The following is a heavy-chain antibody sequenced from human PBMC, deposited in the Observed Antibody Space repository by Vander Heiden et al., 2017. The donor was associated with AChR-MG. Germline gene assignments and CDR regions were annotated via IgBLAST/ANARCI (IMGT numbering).Heavy chain of an antibody. J-gene: IGHJ4*02. CDR3: ARAPRLYYYDSSGFDY. CDR2: IYSGGST. Sequence: EVQLVETGGGLIQPGGSLRLSCAASGFTVSGNYMSWVRQAPGKGLEWVSVIYSGGSTYYADSVKGRFTISRDNSKNTLYLQMNSLRAEDTAVYYCARAPRLYYYDSSGFDYWGQGTLVTVSS. V-gene: IGHV3-53*02. CDR1: GFTVSGNY. D-gene: IGHD3-22*01.